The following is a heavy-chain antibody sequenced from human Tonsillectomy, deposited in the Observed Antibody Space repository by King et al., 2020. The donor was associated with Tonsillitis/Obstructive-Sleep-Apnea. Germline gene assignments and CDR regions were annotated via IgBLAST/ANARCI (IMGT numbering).Heavy chain of an antibody. J-gene: IGHJ3*02. Sequence: QLVQSGAEVKKPGESLKISCKGSGYSFTSYWIGWVRQMPGKGLEWMGIIYPGDSDTRYSPSFQGQVTISADKSISTAYLQWSSLKASDTAMYSCARPLSQGTTMPDYAFYIWGQGTMVTVSS. CDR1: GYSFTSYW. CDR3: ARPLSQGTTMPDYAFYI. D-gene: IGHD1-1*01. V-gene: IGHV5-51*01. CDR2: IYPGDSDT.